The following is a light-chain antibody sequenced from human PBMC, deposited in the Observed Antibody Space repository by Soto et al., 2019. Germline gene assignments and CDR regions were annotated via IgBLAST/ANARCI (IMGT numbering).Light chain of an antibody. Sequence: QSVLTQPPSASGTPGQRVTISCSGSSSNIGSNTVNWYQQLPGTAPKLLIYSNNQRPSGVPDRFSGSKSGTSASPANSGLPSEDEADYYCAAWDDSLNGWVFGGGPKLTVL. V-gene: IGLV1-44*01. CDR2: SNN. J-gene: IGLJ3*02. CDR3: AAWDDSLNGWV. CDR1: SSNIGSNT.